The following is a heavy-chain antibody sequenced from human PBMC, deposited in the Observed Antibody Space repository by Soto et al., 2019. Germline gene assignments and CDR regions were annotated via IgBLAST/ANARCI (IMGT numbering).Heavy chain of an antibody. CDR1: GDSINSDNYY. V-gene: IGHV4-61*05. D-gene: IGHD3-9*01. CDR3: ARSGYLPGYNYYYYMDV. CDR2: IYYSGST. Sequence: SETLSLTCSVSGDSINSDNYYWGWIRQPPGKGLEWIGYIYYSGSTNYNPSLKSRVTISVGTSKNQFSLKLSSVTAADTAVYYCARSGYLPGYNYYYYMDVCGKGTSVTVSS. J-gene: IGHJ6*03.